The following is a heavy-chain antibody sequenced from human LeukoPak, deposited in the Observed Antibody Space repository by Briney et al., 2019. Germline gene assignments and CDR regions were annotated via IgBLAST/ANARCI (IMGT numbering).Heavy chain of an antibody. CDR2: ISGSGGST. V-gene: IGHV3-23*01. CDR1: GFTFSSYA. J-gene: IGHJ4*02. D-gene: IGHD2-15*01. Sequence: GGSLRLSCAASGFTFSSYAMSWVRQAPGKGLEWVSAISGSGGSTYYADSVKGRFTISRDNSKNTLYLQMNSLRAEDTAVYYCAKTRQGYCSGGSCYPAPLGYWGQGTLVTVSS. CDR3: AKTRQGYCSGGSCYPAPLGY.